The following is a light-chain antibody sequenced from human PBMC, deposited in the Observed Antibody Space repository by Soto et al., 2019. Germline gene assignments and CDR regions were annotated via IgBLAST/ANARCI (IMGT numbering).Light chain of an antibody. CDR1: QSISSY. J-gene: IGKJ1*01. V-gene: IGKV1-39*01. CDR3: QQSYSTPRA. CDR2: AAS. Sequence: DIQMTRSPSSLSASVGDRVTITCRASQSISSYLNWYQQKPGKAPRLLIFAASSLQSGVPSRFSGRGSGTDFTLTISSLQPEDFATYYCQQSYSTPRAFGQGTKVDIK.